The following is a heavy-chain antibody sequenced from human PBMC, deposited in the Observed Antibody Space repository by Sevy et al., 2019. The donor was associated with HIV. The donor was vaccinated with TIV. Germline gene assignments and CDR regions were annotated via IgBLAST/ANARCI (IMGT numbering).Heavy chain of an antibody. Sequence: GGSLRLSCAASGFSFSDYYMSWMRQAPGKGLEWVSYISGSGSGVFYADSGKGRDTISRDNAKNSLYLQLSSLRVEETAVYYCAGVPTVATMVDFWGQGTLVTVSS. CDR3: AGVPTVATMVDF. CDR1: GFSFSDYY. J-gene: IGHJ4*02. V-gene: IGHV3-11*01. CDR2: ISGSGSGV. D-gene: IGHD5-12*01.